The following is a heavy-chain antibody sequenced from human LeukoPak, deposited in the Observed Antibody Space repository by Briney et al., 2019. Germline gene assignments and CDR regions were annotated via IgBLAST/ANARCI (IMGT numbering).Heavy chain of an antibody. Sequence: ASVKVSCKVSGYTLTELSMHWVRRAPGKGLEWMGGFDPEDGETIYAQKFQGRVTMTEDTSTDTAYMELSSLRPEDTAVYYCATDWGLRFLEWSYWGQGTLVTVSS. V-gene: IGHV1-24*01. J-gene: IGHJ4*02. D-gene: IGHD3-3*01. CDR3: ATDWGLRFLEWSY. CDR1: GYTLTELS. CDR2: FDPEDGET.